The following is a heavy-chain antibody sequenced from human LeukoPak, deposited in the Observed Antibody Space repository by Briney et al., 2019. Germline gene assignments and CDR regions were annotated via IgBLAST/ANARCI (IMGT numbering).Heavy chain of an antibody. CDR3: AREKDDHGDPGPLDA. V-gene: IGHV3-74*01. CDR2: IYNDGSTT. D-gene: IGHD4-17*01. J-gene: IGHJ5*02. CDR1: GFMFSKSW. Sequence: TGGSLRLSCAASGFMFSKSWMHWVRQVPGKGLVWVARIYNDGSTTNYADSVKGRFTISGDNAANTLFLQMSSLRAEDTAVYYCAREKDDHGDPGPLDAWGQGDLVTVSS.